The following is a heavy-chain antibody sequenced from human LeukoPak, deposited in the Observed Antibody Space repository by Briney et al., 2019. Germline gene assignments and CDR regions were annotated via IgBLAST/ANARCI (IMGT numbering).Heavy chain of an antibody. J-gene: IGHJ4*02. D-gene: IGHD3-16*01. Sequence: SETLSLTCAVYGGSFSGYYWSWIRQPPGKGLEWIGEINHSGSTNYNPSLKRRVTISVDTSKNQFSLKLSSVTAADTAVYYCARGYVDPPRYFDYWGQGTLVTVSS. CDR1: GGSFSGYY. CDR2: INHSGST. V-gene: IGHV4-34*01. CDR3: ARGYVDPPRYFDY.